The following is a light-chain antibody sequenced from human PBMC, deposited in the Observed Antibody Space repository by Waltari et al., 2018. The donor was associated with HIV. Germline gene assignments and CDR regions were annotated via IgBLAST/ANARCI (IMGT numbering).Light chain of an antibody. J-gene: IGKJ1*01. V-gene: IGKV3-15*01. CDR1: QSVSTK. CDR3: QQYSTWPPWT. CDR2: DAS. Sequence: ELVLTQSPAPLSVFPGERATLSCRASQSVSTKLAWYRQKPGQSPRLLIYDASTRATGIPARFSGSGSGTEFTLTIISLQSEDFALYFCQQYSTWPPWTFGQGTQLEIK.